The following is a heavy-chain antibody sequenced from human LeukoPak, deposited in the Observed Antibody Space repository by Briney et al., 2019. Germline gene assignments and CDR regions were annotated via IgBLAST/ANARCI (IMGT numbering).Heavy chain of an antibody. CDR1: GFTFSSYS. V-gene: IGHV3-30*03. J-gene: IGHJ4*02. D-gene: IGHD6-13*01. CDR2: ISYDGSTK. Sequence: GGSLRLSCAASGFTFSSYSMNWVRQAPGKGLEWVAVISYDGSTKYYADSVKGRFTISRDNSKNTLYLQMNSLRVEDTAVYYCARGPLIAAAEVDYWGQGTLVTVSS. CDR3: ARGPLIAAAEVDY.